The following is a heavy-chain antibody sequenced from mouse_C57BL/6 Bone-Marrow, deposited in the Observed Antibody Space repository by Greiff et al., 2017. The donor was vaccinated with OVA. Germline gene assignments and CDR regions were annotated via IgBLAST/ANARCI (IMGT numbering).Heavy chain of an antibody. CDR3: ASLNYYGSSLYAMDY. D-gene: IGHD1-1*01. CDR2: ISYDGSN. Sequence: EVKLVESGPGLVKPSQSLSLTCSVTGYSITSGYYWNWIRQFPGNKLEWMGYISYDGSNNYNPSLKNRISITRDTSKNQFFLKLNSVTTEDTATYYCASLNYYGSSLYAMDYWGQGTSVTVSS. CDR1: GYSITSGYY. V-gene: IGHV3-6*01. J-gene: IGHJ4*01.